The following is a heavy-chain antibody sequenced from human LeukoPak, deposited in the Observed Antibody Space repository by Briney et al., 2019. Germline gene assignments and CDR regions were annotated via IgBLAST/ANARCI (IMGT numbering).Heavy chain of an antibody. D-gene: IGHD6-19*01. CDR2: ISAYNGNT. J-gene: IGHJ6*02. Sequence: ASVKVSCKASGYTFTSYGMSWVRQAPGQGLEWMGWISAYNGNTNYAQKLQGRVTMTTDTSTGTAYMELRSLRSDDTAAYYCASSDSSGWSPEVRYYYYGMDVWGQGTTVTVSS. V-gene: IGHV1-18*01. CDR3: ASSDSSGWSPEVRYYYYGMDV. CDR1: GYTFTSYG.